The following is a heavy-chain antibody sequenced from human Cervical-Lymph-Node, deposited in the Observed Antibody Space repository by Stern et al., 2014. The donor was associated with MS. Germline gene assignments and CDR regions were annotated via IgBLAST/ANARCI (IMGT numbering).Heavy chain of an antibody. D-gene: IGHD1-1*01. Sequence: EVQLIESGGGVIQPGGSLRLSCTASGFTVGRDYMTWFRQAPGQGLAWVSLITNVGSTFYTDSVKGRFTISRDDSKNTVYLHMTSLRAEDTAMYYCARDTSSPERSDWWGQGTLVTVSS. CDR1: GFTVGRDY. CDR2: ITNVGST. V-gene: IGHV3-53*01. J-gene: IGHJ4*02. CDR3: ARDTSSPERSDW.